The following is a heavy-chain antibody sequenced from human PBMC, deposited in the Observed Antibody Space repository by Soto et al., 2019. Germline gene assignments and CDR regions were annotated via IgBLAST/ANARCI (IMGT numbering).Heavy chain of an antibody. J-gene: IGHJ6*02. V-gene: IGHV1-18*04. CDR2: ISAYNGNT. CDR1: GYTFTSYG. CDR3: AMNYDFWSGYYALDDMDV. Sequence: ASVKVSCKASGYTFTSYGISWVRQAPGQGLGWMGWISAYNGNTKYAQKLQGRVTMTTDTSTSTAYMELRSLRSDDTAVYYCAMNYDFWSGYYALDDMDVWGQGTTVTVSS. D-gene: IGHD3-3*01.